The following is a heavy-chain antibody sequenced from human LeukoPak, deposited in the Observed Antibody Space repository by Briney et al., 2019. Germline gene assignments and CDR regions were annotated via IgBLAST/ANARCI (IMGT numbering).Heavy chain of an antibody. Sequence: GASVNVSCKTSGYTFTSYVITSVRQAPGQGLEWMGWISANNGNTNYAQKLQGRVTMTTDTSTSTVYMELRSLRSDDTAVYYCARGYYGRPYYHYGMDVWGQGTTVTVSS. D-gene: IGHD4-17*01. CDR3: ARGYYGRPYYHYGMDV. V-gene: IGHV1-18*01. CDR2: ISANNGNT. CDR1: GYTFTSYV. J-gene: IGHJ6*02.